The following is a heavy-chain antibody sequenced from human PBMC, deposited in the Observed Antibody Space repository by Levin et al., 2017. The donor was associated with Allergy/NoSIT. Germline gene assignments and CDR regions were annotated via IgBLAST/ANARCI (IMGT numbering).Heavy chain of an antibody. CDR1: GGTFSSYP. V-gene: IGHV1-69*02. CDR2: IIPILGIA. D-gene: IGHD2-15*01. Sequence: SVKVSCKGSGGTFSSYPLNWVRQAPGQGLEWMGRIIPILGIAYYAQKFQGRVTITADKSTSTAYMELSSLRSEDTAVYYCASADTDCSSGNCLLLPNNYWGQGTLVTVSS. CDR3: ASADTDCSSGNCLLLPNNY. J-gene: IGHJ4*02.